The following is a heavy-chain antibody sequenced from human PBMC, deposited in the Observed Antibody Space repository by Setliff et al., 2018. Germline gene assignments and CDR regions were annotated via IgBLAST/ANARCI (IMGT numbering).Heavy chain of an antibody. Sequence: GESLKISCAASGLTFSSDAMTWVRQTPGKGLEWVSVISGHGVTTKYADSVKGRFTVSRDNSKNTLYLQVNSLTVEETAVYYCAKDRGGSYFYGMDVWGQGTTVTVSS. CDR3: AKDRGGSYFYGMDV. J-gene: IGHJ6*02. CDR2: ISGHGVTT. CDR1: GLTFSSDA. D-gene: IGHD3-10*01. V-gene: IGHV3-23*01.